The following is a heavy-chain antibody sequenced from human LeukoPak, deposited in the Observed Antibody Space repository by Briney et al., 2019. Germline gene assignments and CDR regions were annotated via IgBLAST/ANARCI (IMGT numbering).Heavy chain of an antibody. V-gene: IGHV1-2*02. CDR1: GYTFTSYY. CDR3: ASPHDFWSGYDY. CDR2: INPNSGGT. D-gene: IGHD3-3*01. J-gene: IGHJ4*02. Sequence: ASVKVSCKASGYTFTSYYVHWVRQAPGQGLEWMGWINPNSGGTNYAQKFQGRVTMTRDTSISTAYMELSRLRSDDTAVYYGASPHDFWSGYDYWGQGTLVTVSS.